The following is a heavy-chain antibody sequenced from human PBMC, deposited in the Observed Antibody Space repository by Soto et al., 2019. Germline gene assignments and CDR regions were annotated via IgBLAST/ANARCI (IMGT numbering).Heavy chain of an antibody. V-gene: IGHV3-21*01. CDR3: ARDPRYYDILTVDY. D-gene: IGHD3-9*01. CDR1: GFTFSSYS. CDR2: ISSSSSYI. Sequence: GGSLRLSCAASGFTFSSYSMNWVRQAPGKGLEWVSSISSSSSYIYYADSVKGRFTISRDNAKNSLYLQMNSLRAEDTAVYYCARDPRYYDILTVDYWGQGTLVTVSS. J-gene: IGHJ4*02.